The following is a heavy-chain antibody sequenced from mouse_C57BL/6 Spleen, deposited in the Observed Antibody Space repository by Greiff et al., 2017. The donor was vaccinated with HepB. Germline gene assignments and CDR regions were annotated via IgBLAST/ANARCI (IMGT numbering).Heavy chain of an antibody. D-gene: IGHD2-2*01. CDR3: ARNYGYMDY. J-gene: IGHJ4*01. CDR1: GYTFTDYY. CDR2: INPNNGGT. V-gene: IGHV1-26*01. Sequence: VQLQQSGPELVKPGASVKISCKASGYTFTDYYMNWVKQSHGKSLEWIGDINPNNGGTSYNQKFKGKATLTVDKSSSTAYMELRSLTSEDSAVYYCARNYGYMDYWGQGTSVTVSS.